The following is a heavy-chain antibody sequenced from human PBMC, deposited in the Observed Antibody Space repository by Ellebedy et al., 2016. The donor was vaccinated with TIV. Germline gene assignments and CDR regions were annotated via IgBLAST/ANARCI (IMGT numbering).Heavy chain of an antibody. D-gene: IGHD1-1*01. J-gene: IGHJ5*02. V-gene: IGHV4-59*13. CDR3: ARSPIQLADNWFSP. Sequence: SETLSLTXAVYAATIGGFVLHWIRQPPGKGLERVGFRSSNENTKYNPSLKSRVTMSLDTSKNQVSLRLTSVSAADTAVYYWARSPIQLADNWFSPWGQGTLVIVSS. CDR1: AATIGGFV. CDR2: RSSNENT.